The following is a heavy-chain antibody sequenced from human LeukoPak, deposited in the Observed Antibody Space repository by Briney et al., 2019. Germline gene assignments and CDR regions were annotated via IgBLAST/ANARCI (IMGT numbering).Heavy chain of an antibody. CDR1: GFTFSSYG. Sequence: PGGSLRLSCAASGFTFSSYGMHWVRQAPGKGLEWVSAISGSGGSTYYADSVKGRFTISRDNSKNTLYLQMNSLRPEDTAVYYCAKEDIVVVPAAMPDYWGQGTLVTVSS. CDR3: AKEDIVVVPAAMPDY. D-gene: IGHD2-2*01. J-gene: IGHJ4*02. CDR2: ISGSGGST. V-gene: IGHV3-23*01.